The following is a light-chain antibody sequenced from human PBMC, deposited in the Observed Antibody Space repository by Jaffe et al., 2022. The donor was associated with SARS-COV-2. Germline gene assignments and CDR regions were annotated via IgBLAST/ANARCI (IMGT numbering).Light chain of an antibody. CDR3: QHYYSSPYT. V-gene: IGKV4-1*01. CDR1: QSVLYSSNNKNY. CDR2: WAS. Sequence: DIMMTQSPDSLAVSLGERATINCKSSQSVLYSSNNKNYLAWYQQKPGQPPRLLISWASTRESGVPDRFSGSGSGTDFTLTISSLQAEDVAVYYCQHYYSSPYTFGQGTKLEIK. J-gene: IGKJ2*01.